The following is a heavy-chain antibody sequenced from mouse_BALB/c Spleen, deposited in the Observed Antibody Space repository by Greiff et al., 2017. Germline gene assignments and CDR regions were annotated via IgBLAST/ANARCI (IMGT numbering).Heavy chain of an antibody. CDR3: TRDRMDY. J-gene: IGHJ4*01. CDR2: ISSGGSYT. CDR1: GFTFSSYT. Sequence: EVQGVESGGGLVKPGGSLKLSCAASGFTFSSYTMSWVRQTPEKRLEWVATISSGGSYTYYPDSVKGRFTISRDNAKNTLYLQMSSLKSEDTAMYYCTRDRMDYWGQGTSVTVSS. V-gene: IGHV5-6-4*01.